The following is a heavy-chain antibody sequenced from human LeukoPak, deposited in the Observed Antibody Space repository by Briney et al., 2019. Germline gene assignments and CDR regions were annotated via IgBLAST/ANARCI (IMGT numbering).Heavy chain of an antibody. CDR1: GFTFSSYG. D-gene: IGHD3-16*01. CDR3: AKGVITFGGVPLDY. Sequence: GGSLRLSCAASGFTFSSYGMHWVRQAPGKGLEWVAVIWYDGSNKYYADAVKGRFTISRDNSKNTLYLQMNSLRAEDPAVYYCAKGVITFGGVPLDYWGQGTLVTVSS. CDR2: IWYDGSNK. J-gene: IGHJ4*02. V-gene: IGHV3-33*06.